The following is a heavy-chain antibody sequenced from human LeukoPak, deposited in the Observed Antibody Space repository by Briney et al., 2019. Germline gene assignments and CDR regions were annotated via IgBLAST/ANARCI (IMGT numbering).Heavy chain of an antibody. J-gene: IGHJ2*01. CDR2: IYASGST. D-gene: IGHD1-7*01. CDR1: GGSISSYY. CDR3: ARNYAVRYFDL. V-gene: IGHV4-4*07. Sequence: PSETLSLTCTVSGGSISSYYWSWIRQPARKGPEWIGCIYASGSTNYNPSLKSRVTMSVDTSKNQFSLKLSSVTAADTAVYYCARNYAVRYFDLWGRGTLVTVSS.